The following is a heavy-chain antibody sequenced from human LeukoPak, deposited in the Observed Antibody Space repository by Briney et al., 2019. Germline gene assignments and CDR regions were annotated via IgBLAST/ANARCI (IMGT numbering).Heavy chain of an antibody. Sequence: GGSLRLSCAASGFTFSSHSMIWVRQAPGKGLEWVSTISGNNNYIYYADSVKGRFTISRDNAKNSLYLQVNSLRAEDTAVYYCARSRDGYNLDYWGQGTLVTVSS. CDR3: ARSRDGYNLDY. CDR2: ISGNNNYI. V-gene: IGHV3-21*01. J-gene: IGHJ4*02. D-gene: IGHD5-24*01. CDR1: GFTFSSHS.